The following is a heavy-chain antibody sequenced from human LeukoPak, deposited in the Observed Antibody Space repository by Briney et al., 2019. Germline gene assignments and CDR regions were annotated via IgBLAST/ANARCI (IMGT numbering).Heavy chain of an antibody. CDR3: AKVTDYDFWSGYSPYMDV. CDR2: VSGSGGST. V-gene: IGHV3-23*01. J-gene: IGHJ6*03. CDR1: GFTFSSYA. Sequence: SGGSLRLSCAASGFTFSSYAMSWVRQAPGKGLEWVSAVSGSGGSTYYAKSEKGRFTISRDNSKNTLYLQMNSLRAEDTAVYYCAKVTDYDFWSGYSPYMDVWGKGTTVTVSS. D-gene: IGHD3-3*01.